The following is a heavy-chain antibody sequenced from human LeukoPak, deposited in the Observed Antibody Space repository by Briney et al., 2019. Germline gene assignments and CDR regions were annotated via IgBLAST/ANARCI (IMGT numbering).Heavy chain of an antibody. D-gene: IGHD3-22*01. CDR1: GYTFTSYD. J-gene: IGHJ4*02. CDR2: INPNSGNT. Sequence: GASVRVSCKASGYTFTSYDINWVRQAPGQGLEWMGWINPNSGNTGYAQKFQGRVTITRNTSISTAYMELSRLRSDDTAVYYCARIFRVGSGYYFSLAYWGQGTLVTVSS. V-gene: IGHV1-8*03. CDR3: ARIFRVGSGYYFSLAY.